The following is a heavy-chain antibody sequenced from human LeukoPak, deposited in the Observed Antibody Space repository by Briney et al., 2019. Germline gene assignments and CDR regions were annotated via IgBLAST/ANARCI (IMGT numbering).Heavy chain of an antibody. V-gene: IGHV4-59*01. Sequence: SETLSLTCTVSGGSISSYYWSWIRQPPGKGLEWIGYIYYSGSTNYNPSLKSRVTISVDTSKDQFSLKLSSVTAAGAAVYYCARVSEYSSSWYGYNWFDPWGQGTLVTVSS. CDR2: IYYSGST. D-gene: IGHD6-13*01. CDR3: ARVSEYSSSWYGYNWFDP. CDR1: GGSISSYY. J-gene: IGHJ5*02.